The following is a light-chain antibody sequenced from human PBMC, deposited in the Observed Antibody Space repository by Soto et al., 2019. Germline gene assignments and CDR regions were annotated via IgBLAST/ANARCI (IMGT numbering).Light chain of an antibody. CDR3: QQYNGYSTWT. V-gene: IGKV1-5*01. Sequence: DIQLTQSPSTLSASVGDRITLTCRASQSINIWLAWYQQTPGKAPKILIFDASRLATGVPSRFSGSGSGTEFTLTISGLPPDDFATYSCQQYNGYSTWTSSQGTRLETK. J-gene: IGKJ1*01. CDR2: DAS. CDR1: QSINIW.